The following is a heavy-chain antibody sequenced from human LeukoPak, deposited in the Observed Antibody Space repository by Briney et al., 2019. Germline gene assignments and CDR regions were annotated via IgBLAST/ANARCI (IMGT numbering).Heavy chain of an antibody. Sequence: GASVKVSCKASGYTFTGYYMHWVRQAPGQGLEWMGWINPNSGGTNYAQKVQGRVTMTRDTSISTAYMELSRLRSDDTAVYYCARAFTSLEWLAHQDYYFDYWGQGTLVTVSS. V-gene: IGHV1-2*02. CDR2: INPNSGGT. CDR3: ARAFTSLEWLAHQDYYFDY. J-gene: IGHJ4*02. D-gene: IGHD6-19*01. CDR1: GYTFTGYY.